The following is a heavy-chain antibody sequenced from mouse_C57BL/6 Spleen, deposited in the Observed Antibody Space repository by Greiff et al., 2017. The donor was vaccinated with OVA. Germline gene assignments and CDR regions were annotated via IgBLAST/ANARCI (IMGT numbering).Heavy chain of an antibody. J-gene: IGHJ4*01. CDR2: IYPSDSET. D-gene: IGHD1-1*01. Sequence: QVHVKQPGAELVRPGSSVKLSCKASGYTFTSYWMDWVKQRPGQGLEWIGNIYPSDSETHYNQKFKDKATLTVDKSSSTAYMQLSSLTSEDSAVYYCARGGTVVAHYYAMDYWGQGTSVTVSS. CDR1: GYTFTSYW. V-gene: IGHV1-61*01. CDR3: ARGGTVVAHYYAMDY.